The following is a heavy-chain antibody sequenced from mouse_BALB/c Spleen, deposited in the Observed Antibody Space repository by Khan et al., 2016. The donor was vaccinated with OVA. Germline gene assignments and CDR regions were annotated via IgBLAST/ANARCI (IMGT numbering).Heavy chain of an antibody. D-gene: IGHD2-14*01. CDR2: INTETGEP. CDR1: GYTFTDYS. Sequence: QIQLVQSGPELKKPGETVKISCKASGYTFTDYSMHWVKQAPGKGLKWMGWINTETGEPTYADDFKGRFAFSLETSASTAYLQVNNLKNEDTATYFCARDRYDYFDYWGQGTTLTVSS. V-gene: IGHV9-2-1*01. CDR3: ARDRYDYFDY. J-gene: IGHJ2*01.